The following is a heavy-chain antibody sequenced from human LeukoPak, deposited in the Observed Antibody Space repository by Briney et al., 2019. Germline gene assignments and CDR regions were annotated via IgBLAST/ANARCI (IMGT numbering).Heavy chain of an antibody. J-gene: IGHJ6*02. V-gene: IGHV3-23*01. CDR2: ISGSDGST. CDR3: VKYGADV. D-gene: IGHD3-10*01. Sequence: GGSLRLSCAASRFTFSTYAMSWVRQPPGKGLEWVSAISGSDGSTYYADSVKGRFTISRDNSKNTLYLQMNSLRAEDTAVYYCVKYGADVWGQGTTVTVSS. CDR1: RFTFSTYA.